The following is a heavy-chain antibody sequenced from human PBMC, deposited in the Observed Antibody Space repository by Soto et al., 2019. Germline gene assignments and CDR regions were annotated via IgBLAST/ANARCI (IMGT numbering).Heavy chain of an antibody. Sequence: PGWSLRLSCAASGFTFSSYSMNWVRQAPGKGLEWVSSISSSSSYIYYADSVKGRFTISRDNAKNSLYLQMNSLRAEDTAVYYRASRAPDYYGMDVWGQGTTVTVS. CDR2: ISSSSSYI. D-gene: IGHD3-10*01. V-gene: IGHV3-21*01. CDR1: GFTFSSYS. J-gene: IGHJ6*02. CDR3: ASRAPDYYGMDV.